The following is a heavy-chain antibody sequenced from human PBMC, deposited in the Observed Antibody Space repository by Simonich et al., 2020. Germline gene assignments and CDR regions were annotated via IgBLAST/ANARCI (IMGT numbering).Heavy chain of an antibody. D-gene: IGHD6-13*01. CDR1: GGSISSSSSY. CDR2: IYYSGST. V-gene: IGHV4-39*01. J-gene: IGHJ3*02. Sequence: QLQLQESGPGLVKPSETLSLTCTVSGGSISSSSSYWGWIRQPPGKGLVWIGSIYYSGSTYYNPSLKSRVTISVDTSKNQFSLKLSSVTAADTAVYYCARHAGFAFDIWGQGTMVTVSS. CDR3: ARHAGFAFDI.